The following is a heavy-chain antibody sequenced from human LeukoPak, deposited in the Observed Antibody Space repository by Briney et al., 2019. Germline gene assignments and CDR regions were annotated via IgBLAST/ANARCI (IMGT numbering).Heavy chain of an antibody. J-gene: IGHJ6*03. Sequence: PGTLSLTCADSGYSISSGYSWAWIRRPPGKGLEWNGSIDHSGSTYYNPSLKSRVTISVDTSKNQFSLELSSVPAADTAVYYCARFDGDYNFPDYYYYSYMDVWGKGTTVTVP. CDR3: ARFDGDYNFPDYYYYSYMDV. V-gene: IGHV4-38-2*01. CDR2: IDHSGST. CDR1: GYSISSGYS. D-gene: IGHD4-17*01.